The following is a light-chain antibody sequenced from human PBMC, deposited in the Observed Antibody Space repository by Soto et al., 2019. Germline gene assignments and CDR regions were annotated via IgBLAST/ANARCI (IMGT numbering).Light chain of an antibody. J-gene: IGLJ7*01. Sequence: QLVLTQPPSASASLGASVTLTCTLSSDYSNYTVDWYQQRPGEGPRFVMRVGTGGIVESKGDGIPDRFSVLGSGLSQSLTIKNIQIEDESDYDCGADLGSESNCAYVFGTGTQLTVL. CDR3: GADLGSESNCAYV. V-gene: IGLV9-49*01. CDR1: SDYSNYT. CDR2: VGTGGIVE.